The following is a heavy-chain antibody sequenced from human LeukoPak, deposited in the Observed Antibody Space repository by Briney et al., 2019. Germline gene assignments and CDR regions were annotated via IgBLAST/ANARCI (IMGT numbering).Heavy chain of an antibody. D-gene: IGHD3-22*01. CDR3: ARDRGYYVFDY. Sequence: GGSLRLSCAASGFTFSSYAMTWVRQAPGKGLEWVAHVKPDGSEESYVDSVKGRFTISRGNAQNSLYLQMNSLRAEDTAVYYCARDRGYYVFDYWGQGTLVTVSS. V-gene: IGHV3-7*01. J-gene: IGHJ4*02. CDR2: VKPDGSEE. CDR1: GFTFSSYA.